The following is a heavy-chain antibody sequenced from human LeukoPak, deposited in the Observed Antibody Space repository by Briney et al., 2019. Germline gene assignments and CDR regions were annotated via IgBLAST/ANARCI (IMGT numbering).Heavy chain of an antibody. V-gene: IGHV5-51*01. J-gene: IGHJ4*02. CDR1: GYSFTSYW. Sequence: GESLQISCQGSGYSFTSYWIGWVRQMPGKGLEWMGIIYPGDSDTRYSPSFQGQVTISADKSISTAYLQWSSLKASDTAMYYCARHGSGSYDPIDYWGQGTLVTVSS. CDR2: IYPGDSDT. D-gene: IGHD1-26*01. CDR3: ARHGSGSYDPIDY.